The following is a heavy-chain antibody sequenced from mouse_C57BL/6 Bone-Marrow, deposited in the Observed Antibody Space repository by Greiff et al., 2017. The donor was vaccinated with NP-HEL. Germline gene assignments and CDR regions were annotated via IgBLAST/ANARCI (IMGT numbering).Heavy chain of an antibody. D-gene: IGHD2-1*01. CDR1: GFTFSSYG. V-gene: IGHV5-6*01. Sequence: EVHLVESGGDLVKPGGSLKLSCAASGFTFSSYGMSWVRQTPDKRLEWVATISSGGSYTYYPDSVKGRFTISRDNAKNTLYLQMSSLKSEDTAMYYCARHRNLLWYPEGYWGQGTTLTVSS. CDR3: ARHRNLLWYPEGY. CDR2: ISSGGSYT. J-gene: IGHJ2*01.